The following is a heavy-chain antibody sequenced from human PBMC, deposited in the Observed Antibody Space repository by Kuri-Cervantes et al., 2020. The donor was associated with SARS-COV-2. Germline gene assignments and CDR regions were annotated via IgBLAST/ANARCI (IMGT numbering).Heavy chain of an antibody. D-gene: IGHD3-22*01. CDR3: ARSFPTYYYDSSAHAGAFDI. V-gene: IGHV4-61*05. Sequence: SETLSLTCTVSGGSISSSSYYWSWIRQPPGKGLEWIGYIYYSGSTNYNPSLKSRVTISVDTSKNQFSLKLSSVTAADTAVYYCARSFPTYYYDSSAHAGAFDIWGQGTMVTVSS. CDR2: IYYSGST. J-gene: IGHJ3*02. CDR1: GGSISSSSYY.